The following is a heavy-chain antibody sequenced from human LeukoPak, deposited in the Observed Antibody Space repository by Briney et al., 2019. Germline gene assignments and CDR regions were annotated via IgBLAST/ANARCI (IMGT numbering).Heavy chain of an antibody. CDR1: GFAFIDYG. J-gene: IGHJ4*02. D-gene: IGHD4-11*01. CDR3: ARDAQRGFDYSNSLQY. V-gene: IGHV3-33*08. Sequence: GGSLRLSCSASGFAFIDYGMHWVRQAPGKGLEWVAVIWSDGTNRYYSDSVKGRFTISRADSRKTVYLQMNRLRPKDTGMYYCARDAQRGFDYSNSLQYWGQGTPVTVST. CDR2: IWSDGTNR.